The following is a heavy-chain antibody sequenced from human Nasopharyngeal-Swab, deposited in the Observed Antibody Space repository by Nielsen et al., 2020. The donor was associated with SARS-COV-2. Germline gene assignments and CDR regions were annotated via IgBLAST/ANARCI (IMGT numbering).Heavy chain of an antibody. J-gene: IGHJ4*02. CDR2: IYYGGST. V-gene: IGHV4-39*01. Sequence: SETLSLTCTVSGGSISSNTYYWAWIRQPPGKGLEWIGSIYYGGSTYYKPSLKSRVTISVDTYKNQFSLKLSSVTAADTAVYYCATLSSSWYEYYFDYWGQGTLVTVSS. CDR3: ATLSSSWYEYYFDY. D-gene: IGHD6-13*01. CDR1: GGSISSNTYY.